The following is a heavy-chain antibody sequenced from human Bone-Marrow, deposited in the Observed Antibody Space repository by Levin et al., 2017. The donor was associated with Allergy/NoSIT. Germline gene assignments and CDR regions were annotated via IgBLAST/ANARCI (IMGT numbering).Heavy chain of an antibody. V-gene: IGHV4-38-2*02. Sequence: TSETLSLTCAVSGSSISSDYYWGWIRQPPGKGLEWIGNINESGKTKYNPSLKSRVTISVDTSKNQFSLQLNSVTAADTAVYFCAREYYMDVWGKGTTVTVSS. CDR2: INESGKT. CDR1: GSSISSDYY. J-gene: IGHJ6*03. CDR3: AREYYMDV.